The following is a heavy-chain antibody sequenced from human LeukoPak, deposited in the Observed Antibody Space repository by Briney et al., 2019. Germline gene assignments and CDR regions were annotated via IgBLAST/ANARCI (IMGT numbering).Heavy chain of an antibody. J-gene: IGHJ6*04. CDR2: IKCDGSEK. Sequence: GGSLRLSCAASGFTFSSSWMHWVCQAPEKGLEWVADIKCDGSEKYYVDSVKGRLTISRDNAKNSLYLQVNSLRAEDMTVYYCVTDSSGLRLGELSLDYYYYGMDVWGKGTTVTVSS. CDR1: GFTFSSSW. CDR3: VTDSSGLRLGELSLDYYYYGMDV. D-gene: IGHD3-16*02. V-gene: IGHV3-52*01.